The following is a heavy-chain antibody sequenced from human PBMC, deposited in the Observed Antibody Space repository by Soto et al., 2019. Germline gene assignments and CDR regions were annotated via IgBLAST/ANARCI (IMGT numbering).Heavy chain of an antibody. V-gene: IGHV3-48*02. Sequence: EVQLVESGGGLVQPGGSLRLSCAASGFTFSSYSMNWVRRAPGKGLEWVSYISSSSSTIYYADSVKGRFTLSRDNAKNSLYLQMNSLRDEDTAVYYCARDVSGLNWFDPWGQGTLVTVSS. CDR1: GFTFSSYS. J-gene: IGHJ5*02. CDR2: ISSSSSTI. D-gene: IGHD5-12*01. CDR3: ARDVSGLNWFDP.